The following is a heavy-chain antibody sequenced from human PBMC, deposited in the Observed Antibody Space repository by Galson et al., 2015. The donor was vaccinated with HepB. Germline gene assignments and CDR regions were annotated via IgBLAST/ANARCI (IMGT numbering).Heavy chain of an antibody. Sequence: SVKVSCKASGHTFTSYAMHWVRQAPGQRLEWMGWINAGNGNTKYSQKFQGRVTITRDTSASTAYMELSSLRSEDTAVYYCARDHGKTTVVTPPRYWGQGTLVTVSS. J-gene: IGHJ4*02. CDR3: ARDHGKTTVVTPPRY. V-gene: IGHV1-3*01. CDR1: GHTFTSYA. D-gene: IGHD4-23*01. CDR2: INAGNGNT.